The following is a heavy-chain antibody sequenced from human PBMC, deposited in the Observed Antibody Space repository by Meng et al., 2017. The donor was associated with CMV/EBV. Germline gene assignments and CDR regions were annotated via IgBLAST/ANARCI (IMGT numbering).Heavy chain of an antibody. D-gene: IGHD3-3*01. V-gene: IGHV6-1*01. CDR1: GDSVSSHSAA. Sequence: SQTPSLTGAISGDSVSSHSAAWNWIRRSPSRGLEWLGRTYYRSKWYNDYAVSVKSRITINPDTAKNQFSLQLNSVTPEDTAVYYCARETIFGVVIIWDWFDPWGQGTLVTVSS. CDR3: ARETIFGVVIIWDWFDP. J-gene: IGHJ5*02. CDR2: TYYRSKWYN.